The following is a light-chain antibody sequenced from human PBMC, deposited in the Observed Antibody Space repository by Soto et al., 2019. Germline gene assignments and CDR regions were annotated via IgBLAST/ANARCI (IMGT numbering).Light chain of an antibody. CDR3: MQYTHWPHT. Sequence: DVVLTESPLSVPVSPWQTSSISFRSSQSLVHRDGNTYFSWYHQRPGQSPRRLIEKIFDRDPGVPDRFSGSGSGTDFRLKISRVEAEDVGTYYCMQYTHWPHTFGQGTKVDI. CDR2: KIF. J-gene: IGKJ2*01. CDR1: QSLVHRDGNTY. V-gene: IGKV2-30*02.